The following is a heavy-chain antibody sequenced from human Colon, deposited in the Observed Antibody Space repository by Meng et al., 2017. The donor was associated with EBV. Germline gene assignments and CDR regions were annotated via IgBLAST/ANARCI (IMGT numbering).Heavy chain of an antibody. CDR2: VYHTGST. V-gene: IGHV4-4*02. CDR1: GGSISSSHW. Sequence: QVQLPGSGPGLVEPSGTLSLTRAVSGGSISSSHWWTWVRQPPGKGLEWIGEVYHTGSTKYNPSLKSRLTISVDKSKNQFSLNLTSVTAADTAVYYCARVWQSLTAFFDSWGQGTLVTVSS. D-gene: IGHD2-21*01. CDR3: ARVWQSLTAFFDS. J-gene: IGHJ4*02.